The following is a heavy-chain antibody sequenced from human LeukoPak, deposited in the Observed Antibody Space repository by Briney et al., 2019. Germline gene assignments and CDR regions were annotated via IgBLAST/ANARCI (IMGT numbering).Heavy chain of an antibody. D-gene: IGHD1-26*01. CDR3: VTGRYSYGWYDH. V-gene: IGHV4-59*13. CDR1: GGSISSFY. CDR2: MYYGGSP. J-gene: IGHJ5*02. Sequence: SETLSLTCTVSGGSISSFYWSWIRQPPGKGLVWIGYMYYGGSPNYNPSLKSRVITSLDTSKNQFSLKLNSVTTADTAVYYCVTGRYSYGWYDHWGQGILVTVSS.